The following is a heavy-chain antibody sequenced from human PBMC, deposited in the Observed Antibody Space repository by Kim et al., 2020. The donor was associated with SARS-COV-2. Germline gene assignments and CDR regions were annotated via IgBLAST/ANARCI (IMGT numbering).Heavy chain of an antibody. V-gene: IGHV1-8*01. CDR2: MNPNSGNT. J-gene: IGHJ6*02. Sequence: ASVKVSCKASGYTFTSYDINWVRQATGQGLEWMGWMNPNSGNTGYAQKFQGRVTMTRNTSISTAYMELSSLRSEDTAVYYCARPIQPEYYYGMDVWGQGTTVTVSS. CDR3: ARPIQPEYYYGMDV. D-gene: IGHD5-18*01. CDR1: GYTFTSYD.